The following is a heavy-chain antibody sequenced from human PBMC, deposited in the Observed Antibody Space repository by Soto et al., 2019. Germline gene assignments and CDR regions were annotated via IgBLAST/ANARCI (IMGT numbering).Heavy chain of an antibody. CDR1: GFSFSSNP. J-gene: IGHJ4*02. CDR3: AKALGRDFSDFDS. CDR2: ISDSGGST. D-gene: IGHD3-10*01. V-gene: IGHV3-23*01. Sequence: PGGSLSLSCETSGFSFSSNPMTWVRQAPGKGLEWVSAISDSGGSTYYADSVAGRFTISRDNSRHTLYLQMNSLRAEDTAIYYCAKALGRDFSDFDSWGQGTQVTVSS.